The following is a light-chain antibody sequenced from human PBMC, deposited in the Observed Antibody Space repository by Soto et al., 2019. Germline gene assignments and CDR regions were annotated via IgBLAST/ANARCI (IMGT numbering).Light chain of an antibody. CDR1: NSNIGSKY. CDR3: AAWDNSLVGGPA. J-gene: IGLJ2*01. CDR2: RNN. Sequence: QSVLTQPPSASGTPGQRVTISCSGSNSNIGSKYVYWYQQLPGTAPKLQLYRNNQRPSGVPDRFSGSKSGTSASLAISGLRSEDEADYYCAAWDNSLVGGPAFGGGSKLTVL. V-gene: IGLV1-47*01.